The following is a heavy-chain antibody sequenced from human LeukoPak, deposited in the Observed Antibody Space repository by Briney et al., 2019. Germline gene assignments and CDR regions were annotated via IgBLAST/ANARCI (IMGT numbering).Heavy chain of an antibody. CDR3: ARVGSGSNFRIFNWFDP. D-gene: IGHD3-3*01. CDR1: GGSFSGYY. J-gene: IGHJ5*02. Sequence: SETLSLTCAVYGGSFSGYYWTWVRQPPGKGLEWIGEINHGGSTNYNPSLKSRATISVDTSKKKFSLKLSSVTAADTAVYYCARVGSGSNFRIFNWFDPWGQGTLVTVSS. CDR2: INHGGST. V-gene: IGHV4-34*01.